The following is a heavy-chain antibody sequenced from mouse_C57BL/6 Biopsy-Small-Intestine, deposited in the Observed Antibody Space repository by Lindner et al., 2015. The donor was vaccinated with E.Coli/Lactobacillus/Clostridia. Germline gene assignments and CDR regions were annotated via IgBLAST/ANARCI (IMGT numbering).Heavy chain of an antibody. D-gene: IGHD1-3*01. CDR3: ASEGRDDSNWYLIRH. V-gene: IGHV1-84*02. CDR2: INAGNGNT. Sequence: SVKVSCKSSRYTFTTYAIHWVRQAPGQRPEWMGWINAGNGNTRYSERFQGRLTITGDTSASTAYMELSSLRSEDTAVYYCASEGRDDSNWYLIRHWGQGTLVTVSS. CDR1: RYTFTTYA. J-gene: IGHJ4*01.